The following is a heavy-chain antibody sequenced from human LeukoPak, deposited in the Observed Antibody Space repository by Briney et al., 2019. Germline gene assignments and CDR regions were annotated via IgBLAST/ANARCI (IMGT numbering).Heavy chain of an antibody. CDR2: ISSSSSYI. Sequence: GEPLKISCKGSGYSFTSYWIGWVRQMPGKGLEWVSSISSSSSYIYYADSVKGRFTISRDNAKNSLYLQMNSLRAEDTAVYYCARDFRSSSWYHGYFDYWGQGTLVTVSS. CDR1: GYSFTSYW. J-gene: IGHJ4*02. D-gene: IGHD6-13*01. V-gene: IGHV3-21*01. CDR3: ARDFRSSSWYHGYFDY.